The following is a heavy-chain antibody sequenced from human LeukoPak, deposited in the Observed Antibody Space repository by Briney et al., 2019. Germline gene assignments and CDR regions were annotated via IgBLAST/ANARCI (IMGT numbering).Heavy chain of an antibody. V-gene: IGHV3-66*01. Sequence: GGSLRLSCAASGFTVSSNYMSWVRQAPGKGLEWVSVIYSGGSTYYADSVKGRFTISRDNSKNTLYLQMNSLRAEDTAVYYCASAGPMSFYYYYGMDVWGQGTTVTVSS. J-gene: IGHJ6*02. D-gene: IGHD3-10*02. CDR2: IYSGGST. CDR3: ASAGPMSFYYYYGMDV. CDR1: GFTVSSNY.